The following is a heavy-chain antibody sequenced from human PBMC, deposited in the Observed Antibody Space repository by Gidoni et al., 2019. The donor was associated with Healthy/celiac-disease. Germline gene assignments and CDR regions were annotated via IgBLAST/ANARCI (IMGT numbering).Heavy chain of an antibody. CDR1: GGSISSSSYY. D-gene: IGHD3-3*01. V-gene: IGHV4-39*01. CDR3: ARQQSKITIHAFDI. Sequence: QLQLQESGPGLVKPSAPLSLTCTVSGGSISSSSYYWGWLRQPPGKGLEWIGSIYYSGSTYYNPSLKSRVTISVDTSKNQFSLKLSSVTAADTAVYYCARQQSKITIHAFDIWGQGTMVTVSS. CDR2: IYYSGST. J-gene: IGHJ3*02.